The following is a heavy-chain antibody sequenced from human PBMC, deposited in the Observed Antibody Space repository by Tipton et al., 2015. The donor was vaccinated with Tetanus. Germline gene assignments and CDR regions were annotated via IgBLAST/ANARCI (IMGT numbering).Heavy chain of an antibody. J-gene: IGHJ4*02. CDR2: ISSSSSTI. CDR1: GFTFSSYS. CDR3: AREPRSSTSCFDY. V-gene: IGHV3-48*01. Sequence: SLRLSCAASGFTFSSYSMNWVRQAPGKGLEWVSYISSSSSTIYYADSVKGRFTISRDNAKNSLYLQMNSLRAEDTAAYYCAREPRSSTSCFDYWGQGTLVTVSS. D-gene: IGHD2-2*01.